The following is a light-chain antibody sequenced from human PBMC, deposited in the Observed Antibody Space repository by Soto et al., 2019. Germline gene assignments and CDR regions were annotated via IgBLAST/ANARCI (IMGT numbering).Light chain of an antibody. CDR3: QQYNQWPGT. CDR2: RAS. V-gene: IGKV3-15*01. CDR1: QSITNN. Sequence: EILMTQSPATLSVPPGERATLSCRASQSITNNLAWYQHKPGQAPRLLIYRASARATGIPARFSGSGSGTEFTLTINILQSEDFAVYYCQQYNQWPGTFGPGTKVDIK. J-gene: IGKJ3*01.